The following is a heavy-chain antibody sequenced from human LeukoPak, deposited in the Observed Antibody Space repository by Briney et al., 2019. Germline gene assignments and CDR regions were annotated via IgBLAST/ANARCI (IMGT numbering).Heavy chain of an antibody. CDR2: INHIGDII. CDR1: GFSFSSYE. Sequence: GGSLRLSCAASGFSFSSYEMNWVRQAPGKGLEWVSYINHIGDIIYYADAVMGRFTISRDSPKNTLYLHMSSLRADDTAVYFCAKRGVVIRVILVGFHKEAYYFDSWGQGALVTVSS. D-gene: IGHD3-22*01. V-gene: IGHV3-48*03. J-gene: IGHJ4*02. CDR3: AKRGVVIRVILVGFHKEAYYFDS.